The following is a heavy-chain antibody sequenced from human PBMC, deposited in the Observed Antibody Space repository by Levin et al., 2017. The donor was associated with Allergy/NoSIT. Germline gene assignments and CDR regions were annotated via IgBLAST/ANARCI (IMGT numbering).Heavy chain of an antibody. CDR2: ISYDGSNK. J-gene: IGHJ4*02. Sequence: GESLKISCAASGFTFSSYGMHWVRQAPGKGLEWVAVISYDGSNKYYADSVKGRFTISRDNSKNTLYLQMSSLRAEDTAVYYCAKDSLYGGSSPYYFDYWGQGTLVTVSS. V-gene: IGHV3-30*18. CDR3: AKDSLYGGSSPYYFDY. CDR1: GFTFSSYG. D-gene: IGHD4-23*01.